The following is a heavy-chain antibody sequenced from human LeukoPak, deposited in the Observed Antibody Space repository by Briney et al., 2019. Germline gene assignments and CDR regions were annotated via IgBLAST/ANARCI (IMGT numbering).Heavy chain of an antibody. CDR3: AKQTAYSSSWPD. CDR1: GFAFSFFA. J-gene: IGHJ4*02. Sequence: GGSLRLSCEASGFAFSFFAMSWLRQAPGKGLEWVSTINANSGTRSYAASVRGRFTISRDNSENTLYLQMNSLRAEDTAVYYCAKQTAYSSSWPDWGQGTLVTVSS. V-gene: IGHV3-23*01. D-gene: IGHD6-13*01. CDR2: INANSGTR.